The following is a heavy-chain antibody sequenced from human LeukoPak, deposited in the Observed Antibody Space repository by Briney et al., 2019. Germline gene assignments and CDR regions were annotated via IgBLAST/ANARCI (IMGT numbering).Heavy chain of an antibody. CDR1: GGSFSGYY. CDR2: INHSGST. D-gene: IGHD7-27*01. Sequence: SETLSLTCAVYGGSFSGYYWSWIRQPPGKGLEWIGEINHSGSTNYNPSLKSRVTISVDTSKNQFSLKVNSVTAADTALYYCVRGSWGSDFDYWGQGTLVTVSS. V-gene: IGHV4-34*01. J-gene: IGHJ4*02. CDR3: VRGSWGSDFDY.